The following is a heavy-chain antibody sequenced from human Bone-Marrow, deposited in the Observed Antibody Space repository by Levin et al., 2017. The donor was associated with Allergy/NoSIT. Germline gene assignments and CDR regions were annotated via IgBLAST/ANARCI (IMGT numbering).Heavy chain of an antibody. D-gene: IGHD2-8*01. Sequence: GGSLRLSCKASGVTFSNCAISWVRQAPGQGLEWMGGVVPVLATTNYIEKFQDRLTVFADESTTTAHMELGSLTPADTALYYCAVRVGGTNEYWGQGTLVTVSS. J-gene: IGHJ4*02. CDR2: VVPVLATT. CDR3: AVRVGGTNEY. V-gene: IGHV1-69*01. CDR1: GVTFSNCA.